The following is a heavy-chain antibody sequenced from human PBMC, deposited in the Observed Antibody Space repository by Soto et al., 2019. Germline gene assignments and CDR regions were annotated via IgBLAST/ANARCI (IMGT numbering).Heavy chain of an antibody. V-gene: IGHV4-39*01. J-gene: IGHJ4*02. Sequence: SETLSLTCTVSGGSISSSSYYWGCIRQPPGKGLEWIASIDHTGNTFYNPSLTSRVTISVDTSKNQFSLKVTSVTAADTAVYYCARINKGYGTDSWGQGTLVNVS. CDR1: GGSISSSSYY. CDR2: IDHTGNT. D-gene: IGHD5-18*01. CDR3: ARINKGYGTDS.